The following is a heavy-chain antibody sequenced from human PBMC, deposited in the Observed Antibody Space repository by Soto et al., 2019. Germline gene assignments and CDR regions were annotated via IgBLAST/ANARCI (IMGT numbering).Heavy chain of an antibody. Sequence: SETLSLTCAVYGGSFSGYYWSWIRQPPGKGLEWIGEINHSGSTNYNPSLKSRVTISVDTSKNQFSLKLSSVTAADTAVYYCARAAPPVMWGQGTLVTVSS. CDR3: ARAAPPVM. V-gene: IGHV4-34*01. CDR2: INHSGST. J-gene: IGHJ4*02. CDR1: GGSFSGYY.